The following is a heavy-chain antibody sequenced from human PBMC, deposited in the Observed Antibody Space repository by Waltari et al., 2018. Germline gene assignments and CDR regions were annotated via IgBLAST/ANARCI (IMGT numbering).Heavy chain of an antibody. D-gene: IGHD6-6*01. CDR3: ARQRSSSFKVGNWFDP. CDR1: GGSISSYY. J-gene: IGHJ5*02. CDR2: IYYSGST. Sequence: QVQLQESGPGLVKPSETLSLTCTVSGGSISSYYWSWIRQPPGKGLEWIGYIYYSGSTNYNPSLKSRVTISVDTSKNQFSLKLSSVTAADTAVYYCARQRSSSFKVGNWFDPWGQGTLVTVSS. V-gene: IGHV4-59*08.